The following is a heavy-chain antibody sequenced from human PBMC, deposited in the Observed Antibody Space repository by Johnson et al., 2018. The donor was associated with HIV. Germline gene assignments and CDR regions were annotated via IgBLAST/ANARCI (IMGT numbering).Heavy chain of an antibody. D-gene: IGHD3-22*01. CDR2: IAADGSND. Sequence: QVQLVESGGGVVRPGGSLRLSCAASGFNVSSNYMSWVRQAPGKGLEWVAVIAADGSNDFDADSVKGRVTISRDNSKNTLYLQMNSLRAEDTAVYYCAKDYYDSSGIMGGTFDIWGQGTMVTVSS. V-gene: IGHV3-30*18. J-gene: IGHJ3*02. CDR1: GFNVSSNY. CDR3: AKDYYDSSGIMGGTFDI.